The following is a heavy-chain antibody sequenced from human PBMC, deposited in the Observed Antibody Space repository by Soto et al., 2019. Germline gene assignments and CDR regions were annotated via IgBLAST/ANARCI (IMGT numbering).Heavy chain of an antibody. CDR1: GATLDTFINYG. CDR3: VRAAATKILVLMCDALEM. CDR2: IIPVFGAA. Sequence: QVQLVQSGAEVKKPGSSVRVSCKASGATLDTFINYGITWVRQAPGQGLEWMGGIIPVFGAANHAQKFQGRVKISPDESTRTVNMELSRLRSDDTAVYCCVRAAATKILVLMCDALEMWGQGTMVTVSS. V-gene: IGHV1-69*05. D-gene: IGHD5-12*01. J-gene: IGHJ3*02.